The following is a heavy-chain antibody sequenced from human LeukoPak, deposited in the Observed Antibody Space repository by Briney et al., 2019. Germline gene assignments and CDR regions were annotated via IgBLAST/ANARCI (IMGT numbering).Heavy chain of an antibody. Sequence: ASVKVSCKASGYTFTSYGISWVRQAPGQGLEWMGWISAYNDNTNYAQKLQGRGTMTTDTSTSTAYMELRSLRSDDTAVYYCARDQVYCSSTSCYFDYWGQGTLVTVSS. D-gene: IGHD2-2*01. CDR2: ISAYNDNT. CDR1: GYTFTSYG. J-gene: IGHJ4*02. V-gene: IGHV1-18*01. CDR3: ARDQVYCSSTSCYFDY.